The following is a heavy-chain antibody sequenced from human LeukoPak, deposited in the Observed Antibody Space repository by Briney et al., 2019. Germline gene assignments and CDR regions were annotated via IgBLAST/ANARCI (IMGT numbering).Heavy chain of an antibody. D-gene: IGHD2-8*01. CDR3: ARPTPYCTNGVCPLGYFDY. CDR1: GGSFSGYY. J-gene: IGHJ4*02. CDR2: INHSGST. Sequence: SETLSLTCAVYGGSFSGYYWSWIRQPPGKGLEWIGEINHSGSTNYNLSLKSRVTISVDTSKNQFSLKLSSVTAADTAVYYCARPTPYCTNGVCPLGYFDYWGQGTLVTVSS. V-gene: IGHV4-34*01.